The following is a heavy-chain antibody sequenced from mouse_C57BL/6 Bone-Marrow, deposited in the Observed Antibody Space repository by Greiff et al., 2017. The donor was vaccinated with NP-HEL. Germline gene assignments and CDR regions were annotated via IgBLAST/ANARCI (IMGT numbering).Heavy chain of an antibody. J-gene: IGHJ2*01. CDR3: ARYYYGSPFDY. V-gene: IGHV1-69*01. D-gene: IGHD1-1*01. CDR1: GYTFTSYW. CDR2: IDPSDSYT. Sequence: QVQLKESGAELVMPGASVKLSCKASGYTFTSYWMHWVKQRPGQGLEWIGEIDPSDSYTNYNQKFKGKSTLTVDKSSSTAYMQLSSLTSEDSAVYYCARYYYGSPFDYWGQGTTLTVSS.